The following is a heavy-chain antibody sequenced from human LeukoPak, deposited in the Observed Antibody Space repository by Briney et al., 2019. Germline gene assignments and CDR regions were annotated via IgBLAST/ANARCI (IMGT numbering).Heavy chain of an antibody. CDR3: ARANRYSSSWYPFDY. J-gene: IGHJ4*02. D-gene: IGHD6-13*01. V-gene: IGHV5-51*01. Sequence: GASLKISCKGSGSRFTSYWIGWVRQMPGKGLEWMGIIYPGDSDTRYSPPFQGQVTISADKSISTAYLQWSSLKASDTAMYYCARANRYSSSWYPFDYWGQGTLVTVSS. CDR1: GSRFTSYW. CDR2: IYPGDSDT.